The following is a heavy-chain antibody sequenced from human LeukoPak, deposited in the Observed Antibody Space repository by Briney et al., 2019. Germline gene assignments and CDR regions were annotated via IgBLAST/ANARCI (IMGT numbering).Heavy chain of an antibody. Sequence: SETLSLTCTVSGGSISSSSYYWGWIRQPPGKGLEWIGSIYYSGSTYYNPSLKSRVTISVDTSKNQFSLKLSSVTAADTAVYYCARSRGGYSYGSKFDYWGQGTLVTVSP. J-gene: IGHJ4*02. V-gene: IGHV4-39*01. CDR1: GGSISSSSYY. D-gene: IGHD5-18*01. CDR2: IYYSGST. CDR3: ARSRGGYSYGSKFDY.